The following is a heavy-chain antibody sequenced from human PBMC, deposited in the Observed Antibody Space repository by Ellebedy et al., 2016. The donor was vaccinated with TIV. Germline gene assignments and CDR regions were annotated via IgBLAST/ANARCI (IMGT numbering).Heavy chain of an antibody. D-gene: IGHD4-17*01. J-gene: IGHJ5*02. V-gene: IGHV3-7*01. CDR1: GFSFRSYW. Sequence: GESLKISCVASGFSFRSYWMSWVRQAPGKGLEWVANIRDDSEKYYVDSVKGRFTISRDNSENSLYLQMHNRRADDTDVYYCARRGSYGDYAVHINNEFDRWGPGTLVTVSS. CDR2: IRDDSEK. CDR3: ARRGSYGDYAVHINNEFDR.